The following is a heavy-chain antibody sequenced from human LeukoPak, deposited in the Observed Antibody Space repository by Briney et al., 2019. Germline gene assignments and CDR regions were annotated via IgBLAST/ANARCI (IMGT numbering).Heavy chain of an antibody. CDR1: GGSINSYW. V-gene: IGHV4-4*07. CDR3: ARAGYTISSYRFDY. Sequence: SETLSLNCSVSGGSINSYWWSWIRQPVGKGLEFIGRIYTTGRTNYNPSLMSRVSMSVDTSKNKFSLELRSVTAADTAVYFCARAGYTISSYRFDYWGQGALVTVSP. CDR2: IYTTGRT. D-gene: IGHD3-16*02. J-gene: IGHJ4*02.